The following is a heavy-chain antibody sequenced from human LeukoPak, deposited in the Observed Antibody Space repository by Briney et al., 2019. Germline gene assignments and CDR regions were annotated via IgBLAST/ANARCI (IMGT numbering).Heavy chain of an antibody. CDR1: GFTFSSYG. CDR3: ARGPYSGYDGHYYFDY. V-gene: IGHV3-33*08. CDR2: IWNDGSNK. J-gene: IGHJ4*02. D-gene: IGHD5-12*01. Sequence: AGGSLRLSCAASGFTFSSYGMHWVRQAPGKGLEWVAVIWNDGSNKYYADSVKGRFTISRDNSKNTLYLQMNSLRAEDTAAYYCARGPYSGYDGHYYFDYWGQGTLVTVSS.